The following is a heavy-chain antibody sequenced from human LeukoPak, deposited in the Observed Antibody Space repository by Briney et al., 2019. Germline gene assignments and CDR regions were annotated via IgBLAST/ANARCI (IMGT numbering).Heavy chain of an antibody. Sequence: TLSLTCTVSGGSISSGDYYWSWIRQPPGKGLEWIGYIYYSGSTYYNPSLKSRVTISVDTSKNQFSLKLSSVTAADTAVYYYARDAPDRYYDSSGYYYGGLDYWGQGTLVTVSS. CDR1: GGSISSGDYY. CDR3: ARDAPDRYYDSSGYYYGGLDY. D-gene: IGHD3-22*01. J-gene: IGHJ4*02. CDR2: IYYSGST. V-gene: IGHV4-30-4*08.